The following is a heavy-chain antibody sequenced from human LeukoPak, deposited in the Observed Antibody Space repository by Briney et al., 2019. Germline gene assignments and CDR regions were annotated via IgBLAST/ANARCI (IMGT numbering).Heavy chain of an antibody. D-gene: IGHD3-22*01. Sequence: SETLSLTCTVSGGSISSSSYYWGWIRQPPGKGLEWIGSIYYSGSTYYNPSLKSRVTISVDTSKNQFSLKLSSATAADTAVYYCARHKTYYDCSGSFDYWGQGTLVTVSS. CDR1: GGSISSSSYY. V-gene: IGHV4-39*01. J-gene: IGHJ4*02. CDR3: ARHKTYYDCSGSFDY. CDR2: IYYSGST.